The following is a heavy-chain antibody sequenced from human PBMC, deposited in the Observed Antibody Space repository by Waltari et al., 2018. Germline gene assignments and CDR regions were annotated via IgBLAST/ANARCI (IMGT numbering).Heavy chain of an antibody. D-gene: IGHD3-22*01. V-gene: IGHV4-30-4*08. J-gene: IGHJ4*02. CDR2: LDYSGST. CDR3: ARADYYDSSATF. Sequence: QVQLQESGPGLVKPSQTLSPTCTVPGGPIRSGDYYWSWMRQPPGKGLEWIGYLDYSGSTYYNPSLKSRVTISVDTSKNQFSLKLSSVTAADTAVYYCARADYYDSSATFWGQGTLVTVSS. CDR1: GGPIRSGDYY.